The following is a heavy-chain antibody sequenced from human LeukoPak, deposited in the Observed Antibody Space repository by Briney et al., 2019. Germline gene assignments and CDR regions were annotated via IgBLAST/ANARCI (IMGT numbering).Heavy chain of an antibody. J-gene: IGHJ4*02. CDR3: ARARDPIFGVVMASDY. CDR2: IYYSGST. V-gene: IGHV4-59*01. CDR1: GGSISSYY. Sequence: SETLSLTCTVSGGSISSYYWSWIRQPPGKGLEWIGYIYYSGSTNYNPSLKSRVTISVDTSKNQFSLKLSSVTAADTAVHYCARARDPIFGVVMASDYWGQGTLVTVSS. D-gene: IGHD3-3*01.